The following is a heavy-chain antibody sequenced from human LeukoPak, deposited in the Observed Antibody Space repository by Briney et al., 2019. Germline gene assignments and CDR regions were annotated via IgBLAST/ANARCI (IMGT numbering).Heavy chain of an antibody. CDR2: INHSGST. CDR3: ARVGYYYDSSGDY. Sequence: PSETLSLTCTVSGGSISSYYWSWIRQPPGKGLEWIGEINHSGSTNYNPSLKSRVTISVDTSKNQFSLKLSSVTAADTAVYYCARVGYYYDSSGDYWGQGTLVTVSS. D-gene: IGHD3-22*01. CDR1: GGSISSYY. J-gene: IGHJ4*02. V-gene: IGHV4-34*01.